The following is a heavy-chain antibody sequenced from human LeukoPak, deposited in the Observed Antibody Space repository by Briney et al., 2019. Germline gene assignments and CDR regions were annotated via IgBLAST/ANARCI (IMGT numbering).Heavy chain of an antibody. CDR1: GFTFNNYA. V-gene: IGHV3-23*01. D-gene: IGHD4-17*01. Sequence: PGASLRLSCAASGFTFNNYAMTWVRQAPGKGLEWVSTVSSSGANTYYADSVKGRFTVSRDKSKNTLYLQMNSLRAEDTAIYYCAKAPTVTTLDSWGQGTLVTVSS. CDR2: VSSSGANT. CDR3: AKAPTVTTLDS. J-gene: IGHJ5*01.